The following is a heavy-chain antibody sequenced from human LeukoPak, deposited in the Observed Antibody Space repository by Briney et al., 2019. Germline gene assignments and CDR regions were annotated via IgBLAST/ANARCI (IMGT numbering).Heavy chain of an antibody. CDR2: IWYDGSNK. V-gene: IGHV3-33*01. Sequence: PGGSLRLSCAASGFTFSSYGMHWVRQAPGKGLEWVAVIWYDGSNKYYADSVKGRFTISRDNSKNTLYLQMNSLRAEDTAVYYCARAKSRYYYYGMDAWGQGTTVTVSS. CDR1: GFTFSSYG. J-gene: IGHJ6*02. CDR3: ARAKSRYYYYGMDA.